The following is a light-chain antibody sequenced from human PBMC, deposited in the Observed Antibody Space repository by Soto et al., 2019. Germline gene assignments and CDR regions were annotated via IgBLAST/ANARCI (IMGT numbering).Light chain of an antibody. J-gene: IGLJ2*01. V-gene: IGLV9-49*01. CDR3: GADHGSGSNFVVV. CDR1: SGYSNYK. Sequence: QLVLTQPPSASASLGASVTLTCTLSSGYSNYKVDWYQQRPGKGPRFVMRVGTGGIVGSKGDGIPDCFSVLGSGLNRYLTIKNIQEEDESDYHCGADHGSGSNFVVVFGGGTKLTVL. CDR2: VGTGGIVG.